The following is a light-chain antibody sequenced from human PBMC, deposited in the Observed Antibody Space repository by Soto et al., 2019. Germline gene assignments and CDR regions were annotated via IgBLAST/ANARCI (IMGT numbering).Light chain of an antibody. V-gene: IGLV2-14*01. CDR2: DVS. CDR3: SSYTSSNTLV. J-gene: IGLJ2*01. CDR1: SSDVGGYDH. Sequence: QSVLTQPASVSGSPGQSITISCTGTSSDVGGYDHVSWYQQHPGRAPKLMIYDVSNRPSGVSNRFSGSKSGNTASLTISGLQAEDEADYYCSSYTSSNTLVFGGGTMLTVL.